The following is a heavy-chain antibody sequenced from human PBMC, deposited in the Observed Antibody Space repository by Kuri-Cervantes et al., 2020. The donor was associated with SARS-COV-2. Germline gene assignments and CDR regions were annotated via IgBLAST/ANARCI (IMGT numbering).Heavy chain of an antibody. CDR1: GFTFSSYS. J-gene: IGHJ5*02. Sequence: GESLKISCAASGFTFSSYSMNWVRQAPGKGLEWVAVISYDGSNKYYADSVKGRFTISRDNSKNTLYLQMNSLRAEDTAVYYCARGEITMVRGVIGAGWFDPWGQGTRVTVSS. CDR2: ISYDGSNK. CDR3: ARGEITMVRGVIGAGWFDP. V-gene: IGHV3-30*03. D-gene: IGHD3-10*01.